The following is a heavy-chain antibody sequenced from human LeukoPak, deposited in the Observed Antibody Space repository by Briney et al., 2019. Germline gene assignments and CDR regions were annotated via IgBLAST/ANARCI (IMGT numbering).Heavy chain of an antibody. CDR1: EFTFNSYS. CDR3: AKRLKRNYYYHYAMDV. Sequence: GGSLRLSCAASEFTFNSYSMNWVRQAPGKGLEWVSRIDDSGVIRSYADSVKGRFTISRDNSKMTLTLQMNSLRAEDTAVYYCAKRLKRNYYYHYAMDVWGQGTTVTVSS. J-gene: IGHJ6*02. CDR2: IDDSGVIR. V-gene: IGHV3-23*01. D-gene: IGHD3-22*01.